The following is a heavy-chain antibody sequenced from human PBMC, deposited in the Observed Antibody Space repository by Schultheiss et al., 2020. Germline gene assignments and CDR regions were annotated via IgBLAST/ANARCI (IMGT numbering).Heavy chain of an antibody. D-gene: IGHD1-26*01. CDR1: GGSISSYY. CDR3: ARRILSGGLFDY. J-gene: IGHJ4*02. Sequence: SATLSLTCTVSGGSISSYYWSWIRQPPGKGLEWIGYIYYSGSTYYNPSLKSRVTISVDTSKNQFSLKLSSVTAADTAVYYCARRILSGGLFDYWGQGTLVTVSS. CDR2: IYYSGST. V-gene: IGHV4-59*08.